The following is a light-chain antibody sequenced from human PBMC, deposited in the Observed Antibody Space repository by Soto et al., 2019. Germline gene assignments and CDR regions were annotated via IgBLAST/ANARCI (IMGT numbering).Light chain of an antibody. Sequence: EIVMTQSPVTLSVSPGERATLSCRASQSISNHLAWYQQKPGQAPRLLIYGASTRATGIPARFSGSGSGTEFTLTISSLQSEDFPVYYCQQYNNWPPRTFGQGTKLEIK. J-gene: IGKJ2*01. CDR2: GAS. V-gene: IGKV3-15*01. CDR3: QQYNNWPPRT. CDR1: QSISNH.